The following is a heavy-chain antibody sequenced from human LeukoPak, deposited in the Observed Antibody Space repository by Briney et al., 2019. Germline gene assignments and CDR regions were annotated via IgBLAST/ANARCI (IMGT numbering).Heavy chain of an antibody. V-gene: IGHV3-21*01. CDR2: ISTSSSSSYI. J-gene: IGHJ4*02. D-gene: IGHD5-18*01. CDR1: GFTFSSYH. CDR3: ARRTTTERGHSYGLDY. Sequence: GGSLRLSCVVSGFTFSSYHMNWVRQAPGKGLEWVSSISTSSSSSYIYYADSVTGRFTISRDNAKNSLYLQMNSLRAEDTAVYYCARRTTTERGHSYGLDYWGQGTLVTVSS.